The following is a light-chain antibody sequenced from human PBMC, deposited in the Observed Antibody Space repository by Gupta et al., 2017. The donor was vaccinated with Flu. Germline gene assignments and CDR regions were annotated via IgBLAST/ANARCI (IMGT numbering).Light chain of an antibody. CDR3: AAWDDSLKAV. J-gene: IGLJ3*02. CDR1: T. CDR2: NNN. V-gene: IGLV1-44*01. Sequence: TVDWYQQLPGTAPKLLIYNNNQRPSGVPDRFSGSKSGTSASLAISGLQSEDEADYFCAAWDDSLKAVFGGGTKLTVL.